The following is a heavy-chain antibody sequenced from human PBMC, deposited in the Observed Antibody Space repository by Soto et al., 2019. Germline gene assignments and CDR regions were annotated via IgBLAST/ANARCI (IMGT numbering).Heavy chain of an antibody. D-gene: IGHD2-8*02. CDR2: INHSGST. CDR1: GGSFSGYY. CDR3: ASDKITGLFDY. V-gene: IGHV4-34*01. J-gene: IGHJ4*01. Sequence: QVQLQKWGAGLLKPSETLSLTCAVYGGSFSGYYWTWIRQPPGTGLGWIGEINHSGSTTYHPTLKSRVTISVYTSKNQFSLKLTSVTAADTVVYYCASDKITGLFDYWGHGPLVNVSS.